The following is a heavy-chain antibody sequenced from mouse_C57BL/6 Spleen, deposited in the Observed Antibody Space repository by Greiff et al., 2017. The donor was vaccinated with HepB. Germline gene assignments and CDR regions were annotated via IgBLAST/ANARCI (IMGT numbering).Heavy chain of an antibody. Sequence: EVQLQQSGAELVRPGASVKLSCTASGFNIKDDYMHWVKQRPEQGLEWIGWIDPENGDTEYASKFQGKATITADTSSNTAYLQLSSLTYEDTAGYYCTTDYYGSTSWFAYWGQGTLVTVSA. J-gene: IGHJ3*01. D-gene: IGHD1-1*01. CDR2: IDPENGDT. CDR3: TTDYYGSTSWFAY. V-gene: IGHV14-4*01. CDR1: GFNIKDDY.